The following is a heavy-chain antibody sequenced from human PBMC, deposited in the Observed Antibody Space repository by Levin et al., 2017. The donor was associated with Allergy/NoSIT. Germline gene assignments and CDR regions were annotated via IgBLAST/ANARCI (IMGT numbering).Heavy chain of an antibody. V-gene: IGHV3-9*01. J-gene: IGHJ6*02. CDR3: AKGSSVKYYYYGMDV. D-gene: IGHD6-19*01. Sequence: QSGGSLRLSCEASGFIFDDYAMFWVRQAPGKGLEWVSGISWNSGSIGYVDSVKGRFTISRDNAKNSLYLQMNSLRPEDTALYYCAKGSSVKYYYYGMDVWGQGTTVTVSS. CDR1: GFIFDDYA. CDR2: ISWNSGSI.